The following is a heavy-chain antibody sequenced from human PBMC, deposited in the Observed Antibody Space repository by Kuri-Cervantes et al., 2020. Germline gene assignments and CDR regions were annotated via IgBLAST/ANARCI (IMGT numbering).Heavy chain of an antibody. V-gene: IGHV4-59*08. J-gene: IGHJ4*02. Sequence: ESLKISCTVSGGSISSYYWSWIRQPPGKGLEWIGYIYYSGSTYYNPSLKSRVTISVDTSKNQFSLKLSSVTAADTAVYYCARGTGHWGQGTLVTVSS. CDR3: ARGTGH. D-gene: IGHD1-1*01. CDR1: GGSISSYY. CDR2: IYYSGST.